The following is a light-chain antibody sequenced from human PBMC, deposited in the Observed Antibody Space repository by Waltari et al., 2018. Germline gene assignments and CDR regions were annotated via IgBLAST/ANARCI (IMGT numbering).Light chain of an antibody. CDR3: NSYTSTSTLV. CDR1: SSDIGDYNY. Sequence: QSALTQPASVSGSPGQSTTISCTGSSSDIGDYNYVPLYQQYPGQAPKLILFDVTYRPSGVSPRFSGSKSGNTASLTISGLQTEDEADYYCNSYTSTSTLVFGTGTKVTVL. CDR2: DVT. V-gene: IGLV2-14*03. J-gene: IGLJ1*01.